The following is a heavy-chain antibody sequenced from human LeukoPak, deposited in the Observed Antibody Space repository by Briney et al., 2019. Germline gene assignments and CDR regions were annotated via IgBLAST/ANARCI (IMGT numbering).Heavy chain of an antibody. V-gene: IGHV3-23*01. CDR3: AKGGRWLQLDSPFDY. CDR2: ISGSGGST. Sequence: GGSLRLSCAASGFTFSSYAMSWVRQAPGKGLEWVSAISGSGGSTHYADSVKGRFTISRDNSKNTLYLQMNSLRAEDTAVYYCAKGGRWLQLDSPFDYWGQGTLVTVSS. CDR1: GFTFSSYA. J-gene: IGHJ4*02. D-gene: IGHD5-24*01.